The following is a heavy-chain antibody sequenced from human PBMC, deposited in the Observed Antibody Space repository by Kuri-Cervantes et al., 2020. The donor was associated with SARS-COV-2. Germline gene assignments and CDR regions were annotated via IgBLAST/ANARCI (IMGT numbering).Heavy chain of an antibody. CDR3: ARSELLNDAFDI. CDR1: GYTFTGYY. V-gene: IGHV1/OR15-2*02. Sequence: ASVKVSCKASGYTFTGYYMHWVRQAPGQGLEWRGWISHYSGNTDYAQRVQDRVILTRDTSTSTTYMELRSLRSDDTAVYYCARSELLNDAFDIWGQGTMVTVSS. CDR2: ISHYSGNT. J-gene: IGHJ3*02. D-gene: IGHD1-26*01.